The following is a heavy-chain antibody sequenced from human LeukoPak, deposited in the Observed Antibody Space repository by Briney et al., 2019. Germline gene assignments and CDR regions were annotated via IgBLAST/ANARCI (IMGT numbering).Heavy chain of an antibody. CDR2: IYSGGST. CDR1: GFTFSIYG. Sequence: PGGSLRLSCAASGFTFSIYGMSWVRQAPGKGLEWVSVIYSGGSTYYADSVKGRFTISRDNSKNTLYLQMNSLRAEDTAVYYCTGHYYGFGGGAYFDYWGQGTLVTVSS. J-gene: IGHJ4*02. V-gene: IGHV3-53*01. CDR3: TGHYYGFGGGAYFDY. D-gene: IGHD3-16*01.